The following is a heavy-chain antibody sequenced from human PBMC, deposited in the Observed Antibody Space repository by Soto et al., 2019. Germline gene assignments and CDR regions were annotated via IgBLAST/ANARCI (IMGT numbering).Heavy chain of an antibody. CDR2: IWYDGSNK. Sequence: GESLKISCAASGFTFSSYGMHWVRQAPGKGLEWVAVIWYDGSNKYYADSVKGRFTISRDNSKNTLYLQMNSLRAEDTAVYYCARRGYDSSGYYYYYYGMDVWGQGTTVTVSS. CDR3: ARRGYDSSGYYYYYYGMDV. J-gene: IGHJ6*02. CDR1: GFTFSSYG. D-gene: IGHD3-22*01. V-gene: IGHV3-33*01.